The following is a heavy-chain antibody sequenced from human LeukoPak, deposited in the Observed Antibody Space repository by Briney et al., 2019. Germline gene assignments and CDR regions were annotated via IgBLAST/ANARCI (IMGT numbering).Heavy chain of an antibody. CDR2: IYYSGST. CDR1: GGSISSYY. Sequence: SETLSLTCTVSGGSISSYYWSWIRQPPGKGLEWIGYIYYSGSTNYNPSLKSRVTISVDTSKNQSSLKLSSVTAADTAVYYCARGERSPSGFWFDGYNELGAFDIWGQGTMVTVSS. J-gene: IGHJ3*02. CDR3: ARGERSPSGFWFDGYNELGAFDI. V-gene: IGHV4-59*01. D-gene: IGHD5-24*01.